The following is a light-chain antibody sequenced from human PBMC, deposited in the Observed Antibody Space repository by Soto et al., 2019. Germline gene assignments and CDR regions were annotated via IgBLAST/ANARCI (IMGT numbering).Light chain of an antibody. V-gene: IGKV3-15*01. CDR2: GAS. CDR3: QQYRNWPPLT. Sequence: EIVMTQSPATLSVSPGERATLSCRASQSVSSNLAWYQQKPGQAPRLLIYGASTRATGIPARFSGSGSGTEFTLTISSQQSEDFAIYYCQQYRNWPPLTFGQGTRLEIK. CDR1: QSVSSN. J-gene: IGKJ5*01.